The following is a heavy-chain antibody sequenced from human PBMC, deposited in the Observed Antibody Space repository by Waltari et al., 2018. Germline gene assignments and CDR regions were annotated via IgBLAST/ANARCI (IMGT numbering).Heavy chain of an antibody. V-gene: IGHV3-30*18. Sequence: WVRQEPGKGLEWVAVISYDGSNKYYADSVKGRFTISRDNSKNTLYLQMNSLRAEDTAVYYCAKGSGDFDYWGQGTLVTVSS. J-gene: IGHJ4*02. CDR2: ISYDGSNK. CDR3: AKGSGDFDY. D-gene: IGHD3-3*01.